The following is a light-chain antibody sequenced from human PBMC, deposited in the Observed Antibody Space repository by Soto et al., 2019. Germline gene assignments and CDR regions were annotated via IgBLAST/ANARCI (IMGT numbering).Light chain of an antibody. CDR1: QSVGYY. CDR3: LQYNDRPQT. V-gene: IGKV3-15*01. J-gene: IGKJ1*01. CDR2: GSS. Sequence: EIVMTQSPATLSVSPGGRAILSCRASQSVGYYLAWYQQRPGQAPRLLIFGSSTRAPGIPARFSGSGSGTDFTLTISSLQSVDLAVYYCLQYNDRPQTFGQGTKVEI.